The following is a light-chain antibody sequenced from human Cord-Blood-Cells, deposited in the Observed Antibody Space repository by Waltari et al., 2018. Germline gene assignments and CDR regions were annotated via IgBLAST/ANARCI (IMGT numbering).Light chain of an antibody. CDR1: QSLLHSNGYNY. Sequence: DIVMTQSPPSLPVTPGEPASISCRSSQSLLHSNGYNYLDWYLQKPGQSPQLLIYLGSNRASGVPDRFSGSGSGTDFTLKISRVEAEDVGVYYCMQALQTPLTFSQGTKVEIK. CDR2: LGS. CDR3: MQALQTPLT. V-gene: IGKV2-28*01. J-gene: IGKJ1*01.